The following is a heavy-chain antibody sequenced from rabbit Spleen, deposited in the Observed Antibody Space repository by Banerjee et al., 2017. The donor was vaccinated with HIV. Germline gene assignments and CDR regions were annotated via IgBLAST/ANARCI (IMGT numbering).Heavy chain of an antibody. V-gene: IGHV1S45*01. Sequence: QEQLVESGGGLVQPEGSLTLTCKASGFSFSDRDVMCWVRQAPGKGLEWIACINASTGKPVYATWAKGRFTISRTSSTTVTLRMTSLTVADTATYFCARDTASSFSSYGMDLWGQGTLVTVS. CDR1: GFSFSDRDV. D-gene: IGHD6-1*01. CDR3: ARDTASSFSSYGMDL. CDR2: INASTGKP. J-gene: IGHJ3*01.